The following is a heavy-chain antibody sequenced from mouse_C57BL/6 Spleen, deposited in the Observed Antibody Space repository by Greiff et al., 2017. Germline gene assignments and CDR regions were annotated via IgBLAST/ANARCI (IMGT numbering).Heavy chain of an antibody. J-gene: IGHJ2*01. V-gene: IGHV1-69*01. CDR1: GYTFTSYW. CDR2: IDPSASYT. Sequence: VQLQESGAELVMPGASVKLSCKASGYTFTSYWMPWVKQRPGQGLAWIGAIDPSASYTNYNQKFKGKSTLTVDKSSSTANMQLSGLTSEDSAVYDCARRGYYGSSWDYFDYWGQGTTLTVSS. CDR3: ARRGYYGSSWDYFDY. D-gene: IGHD1-1*01.